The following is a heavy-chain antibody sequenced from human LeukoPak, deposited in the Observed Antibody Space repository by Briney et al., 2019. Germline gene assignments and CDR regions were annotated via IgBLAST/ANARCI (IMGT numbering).Heavy chain of an antibody. CDR2: ISTSSAYT. J-gene: IGHJ4*02. Sequence: GGSLRLSCVASGFTFSNYNMNWVRQAPGKGLEWVSSISTSSAYTYYADSVKGRFTISRDTAKNSLYLQMSSLRAEDTAVYYCARPLYSAYDLCYWGQGTLVTVSS. CDR1: GFTFSNYN. V-gene: IGHV3-21*01. D-gene: IGHD5-12*01. CDR3: ARPLYSAYDLCY.